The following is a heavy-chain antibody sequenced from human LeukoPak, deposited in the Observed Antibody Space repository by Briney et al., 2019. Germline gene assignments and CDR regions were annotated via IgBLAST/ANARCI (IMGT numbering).Heavy chain of an antibody. CDR2: IKPDSGSS. CDR3: ARARVPIAVAGLYYFDY. CDR1: GYTFTAYY. J-gene: IGHJ4*02. D-gene: IGHD6-19*01. Sequence: ASVKVYCKASGYTFTAYYIHWLRQAPGQGPEWMGWIKPDSGSSHYAQKFQGRVTMTRDTSSSSAYMDLTRLKSGDTAVYYCARARVPIAVAGLYYFDYWGQGALVTVSS. V-gene: IGHV1-2*02.